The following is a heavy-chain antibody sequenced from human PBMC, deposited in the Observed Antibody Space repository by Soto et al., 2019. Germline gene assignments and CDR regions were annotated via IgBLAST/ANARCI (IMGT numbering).Heavy chain of an antibody. Sequence: PGGSVRLSCTASGFTFGDYAMSWVRQAPGKVLEWVGFIRSKAYGGTTEYAASVKGRFTISRDDSKSIAYLQMNSLKTEDTAVYYCTRTPLSKSGGYYYYGMDVWGQGTMVTVSS. CDR1: GFTFGDYA. J-gene: IGHJ6*02. CDR2: IRSKAYGGTT. V-gene: IGHV3-49*04. CDR3: TRTPLSKSGGYYYYGMDV. D-gene: IGHD2-15*01.